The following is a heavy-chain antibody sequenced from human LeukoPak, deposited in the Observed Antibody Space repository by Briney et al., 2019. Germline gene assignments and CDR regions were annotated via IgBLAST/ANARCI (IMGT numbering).Heavy chain of an antibody. CDR2: ISSSGDST. CDR3: AKCTTRGGLPSFVDY. CDR1: RFTFRSYA. Sequence: GGSLRLSCAASRFTFRSYAMTWVRQAPGKGLEWVSSISSSGDSTYYADSVKGRFTFSRDNSKNTLYLQMNSLRADDTAVYFCAKCTTRGGLPSFVDYWGQGTLVTVSS. V-gene: IGHV3-23*01. D-gene: IGHD3-16*01. J-gene: IGHJ4*02.